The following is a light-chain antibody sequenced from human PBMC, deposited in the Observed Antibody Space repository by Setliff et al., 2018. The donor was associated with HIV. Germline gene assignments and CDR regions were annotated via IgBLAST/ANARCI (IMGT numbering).Light chain of an antibody. Sequence: QSVLTQPRSVSGSPGQSVNISCTGTSSDVGGYDFVSWYQQHPGKVPKLIIYDVNKRPSGVPDRFSGSKSGNTASLTISGLQADDEVDYYCCSYAGSPYVFGTGTKVTVL. V-gene: IGLV2-11*01. CDR3: CSYAGSPYV. CDR2: DVN. CDR1: SSDVGGYDF. J-gene: IGLJ1*01.